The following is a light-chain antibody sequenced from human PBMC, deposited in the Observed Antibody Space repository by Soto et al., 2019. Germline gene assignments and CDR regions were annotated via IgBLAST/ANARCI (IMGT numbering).Light chain of an antibody. Sequence: DIQMTQSPSTLSGSVGDRVTITCRASQTISSWLAWYQQKPGKAPKLLIYKASSLESRVPSRFSGSGSGTEFTLTISSLQPDDFATYYCQQYNSYPLTFGGGTKADI. J-gene: IGKJ4*01. CDR2: KAS. CDR3: QQYNSYPLT. CDR1: QTISSW. V-gene: IGKV1-5*03.